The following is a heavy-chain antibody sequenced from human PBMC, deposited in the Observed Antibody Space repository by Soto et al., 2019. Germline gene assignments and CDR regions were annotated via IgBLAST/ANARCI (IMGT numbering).Heavy chain of an antibody. CDR2: IWYDGSNK. CDR1: GFTFSTYG. D-gene: IGHD1-26*01. CDR3: ARGGGSASSFVGYYYYNLDV. Sequence: QVQLVESGGGVVQPGRSLRLSCTASGFTFSTYGMHWVRQAPGKGLEWVTVIWYDGSNKYYADSVKGRFTISRDNSKNTLYLQMNSLSADAAAVYYCARGGGSASSFVGYYYYNLDVWGQGTTVTVSS. V-gene: IGHV3-33*01. J-gene: IGHJ6*02.